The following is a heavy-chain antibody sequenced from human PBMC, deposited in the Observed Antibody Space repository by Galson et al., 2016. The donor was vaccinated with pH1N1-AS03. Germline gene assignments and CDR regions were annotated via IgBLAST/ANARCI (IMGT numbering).Heavy chain of an antibody. Sequence: SLRLSCAGAGFTFSSHDMYWVRQPPGKGLEWVSASGTAGDTYYAGSVKGRFTISGENAKNSLYLQMNSLRAGDTAVYYCARGKEGYFYGMDVWGQGTTVTVSS. D-gene: IGHD3-10*01. J-gene: IGHJ6*02. CDR1: GFTFSSHD. CDR3: ARGKEGYFYGMDV. CDR2: SGTAGDT. V-gene: IGHV3-13*01.